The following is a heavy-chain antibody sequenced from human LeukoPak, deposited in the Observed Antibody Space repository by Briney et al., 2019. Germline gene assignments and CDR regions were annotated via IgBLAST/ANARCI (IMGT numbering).Heavy chain of an antibody. CDR2: ISSSSRTR. CDR1: GFNFSTYN. V-gene: IGHV3-48*04. J-gene: IGHJ4*02. D-gene: IGHD2-15*01. Sequence: GSLRLSCAASGFNFSTYNVNWVRQAPGKGLDWVSYISSSSRTRYYADSVKGRFTISRDNAKDSLYLQMNSLRAEDTAVYYCVRESIGFDYWGQGTPVTVSS. CDR3: VRESIGFDY.